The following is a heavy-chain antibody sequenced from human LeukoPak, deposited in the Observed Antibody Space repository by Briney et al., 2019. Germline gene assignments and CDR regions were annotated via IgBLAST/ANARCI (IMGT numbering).Heavy chain of an antibody. J-gene: IGHJ4*02. CDR1: GFIVYNYY. D-gene: IGHD5-12*01. CDR3: ARMFGGNYYGYYFDN. V-gene: IGHV3-53*01. Sequence: PGGSLRLSCSASGFIVYNYYMTWVRQAPGKGLECVSILYSGGMTYYADSVKGRFTISADNSKNTVNLQMNSLRVEDTAIYYCARMFGGNYYGYYFDNWGQGSMLTVSS. CDR2: LYSGGMT.